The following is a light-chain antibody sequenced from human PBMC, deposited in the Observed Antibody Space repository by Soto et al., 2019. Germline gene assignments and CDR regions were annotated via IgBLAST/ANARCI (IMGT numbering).Light chain of an antibody. J-gene: IGKJ1*01. Sequence: EIVWTQPAGTLTLSPGERVTLSCRAIQIASSNYLAWYQQKPGEAPRLLIYGSSSRAAGIPDRFSGSGSGTDFTLTISRREPEDFAGYCCHQYAYSLWTFSQGTKVDIK. CDR1: QIASSNY. CDR3: HQYAYSLWT. V-gene: IGKV3-20*01. CDR2: GSS.